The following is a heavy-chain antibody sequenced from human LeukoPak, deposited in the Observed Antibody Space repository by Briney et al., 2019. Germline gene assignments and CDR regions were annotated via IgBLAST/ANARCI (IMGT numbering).Heavy chain of an antibody. CDR1: GFTFSSYA. CDR3: ARAEYGDSYFDY. Sequence: GGSLRLSCAASGFTFSSYAMSWVRQAPGKGLEWVSAISGSGGSTYYADSVKGRFTISRDNSKNTLYLQMNSLRAEDTAVYYCARAEYGDSYFDYWGQGTLVTVSS. V-gene: IGHV3-23*01. CDR2: ISGSGGST. D-gene: IGHD4-17*01. J-gene: IGHJ4*02.